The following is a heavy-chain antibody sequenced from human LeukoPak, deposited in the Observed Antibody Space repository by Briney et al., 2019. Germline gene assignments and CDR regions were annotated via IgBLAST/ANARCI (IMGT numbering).Heavy chain of an antibody. CDR2: ISGSGEYT. J-gene: IGHJ4*02. V-gene: IGHV3-23*01. CDR3: AKGRGTTIFGVAQSDY. Sequence: GGSLRLSCAGSGFTFSNDALSWVRQAPGKGLEWVSSISGSGEYTFYADSVRGRFSISRDNSRNTMYLQMNSLRAEDRAVYYCAKGRGTTIFGVAQSDYWGQGTLVTVSS. CDR1: GFTFSNDA. D-gene: IGHD3-3*01.